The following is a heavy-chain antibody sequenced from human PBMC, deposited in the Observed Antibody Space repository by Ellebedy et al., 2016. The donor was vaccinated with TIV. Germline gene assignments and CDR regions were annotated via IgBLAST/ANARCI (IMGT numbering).Heavy chain of an antibody. V-gene: IGHV3-21*01. J-gene: IGHJ4*02. D-gene: IGHD6-13*01. CDR1: GFTFSSYS. CDR2: ISSSSSYI. CDR3: AREQQLVLAYY. Sequence: GESLKISCAASGFTFSSYSMNWVRQAPGKGLEWVSSISSSSSYIYYADSVKGRFTISRDNAKNSLYLQMNSLRAEDTAVYYCAREQQLVLAYYWGQGTLVTASS.